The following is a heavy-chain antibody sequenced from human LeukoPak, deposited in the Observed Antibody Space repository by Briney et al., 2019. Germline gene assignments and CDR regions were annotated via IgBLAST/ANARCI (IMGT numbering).Heavy chain of an antibody. V-gene: IGHV1-2*02. CDR3: AAGITYCGGDCYPGDAFDI. D-gene: IGHD2-21*02. J-gene: IGHJ3*02. CDR2: IIPNSGGT. CDR1: GGTFSSYG. Sequence: ASVKVSCKASGGTFSSYGFSWVRQAPGQGLEWMGGIIPNSGGTNYAQKFQGRVTMTRDTSISTAYMELTRLRSDDTAVYYCAAGITYCGGDCYPGDAFDIWGQGTMVTVSS.